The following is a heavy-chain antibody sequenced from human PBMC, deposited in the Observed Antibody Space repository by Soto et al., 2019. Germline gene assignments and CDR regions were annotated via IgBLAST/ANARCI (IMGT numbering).Heavy chain of an antibody. CDR2: IIPTFPPP. CDR3: ARSPPTWNWFDP. Sequence: GASVKVSCKASGGTFSSYAISWVPQAPGQGLEWMGGIIPTFPPPNYAQEFQGRVTITADESTSTAYMELSSLRSEDTAVYYCARSPPTWNWFDPWGRGTLVTVSS. J-gene: IGHJ5*02. CDR1: GGTFSSYA. V-gene: IGHV1-69*13.